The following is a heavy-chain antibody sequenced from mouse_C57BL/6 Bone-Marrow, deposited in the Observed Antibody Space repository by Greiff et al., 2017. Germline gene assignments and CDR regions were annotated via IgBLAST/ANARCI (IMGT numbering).Heavy chain of an antibody. CDR3: THVYYWFAY. V-gene: IGHV6-3*01. CDR2: IRLKSDNYAT. D-gene: IGHD2-3*01. CDR1: GFTFSNYW. Sequence: EVKLEESGGGLVQPGGSMKLSCVASGFTFSNYWMNWVRQSPEQGLEWVAQIRLKSDNYATHYAESVKGRFTISRDDYKYSDHLQMNNLRSEDTGIYYCTHVYYWFAYWGQGTLVTVSA. J-gene: IGHJ3*01.